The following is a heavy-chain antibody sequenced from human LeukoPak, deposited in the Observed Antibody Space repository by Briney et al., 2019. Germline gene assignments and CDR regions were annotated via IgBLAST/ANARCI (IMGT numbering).Heavy chain of an antibody. CDR2: ISGGDIST. CDR1: GFTFSHSA. Sequence: GGSLRLSCAASGFTFSHSAMSWVRQAPGKGLEWVSNISGGDISTYYADSVKGRFTISRDNAKNSLYLQMNSLRAGDTAVYYCAELGITMIGGVWGKGTTVTISS. V-gene: IGHV3-23*01. CDR3: AELGITMIGGV. J-gene: IGHJ6*04. D-gene: IGHD3-10*02.